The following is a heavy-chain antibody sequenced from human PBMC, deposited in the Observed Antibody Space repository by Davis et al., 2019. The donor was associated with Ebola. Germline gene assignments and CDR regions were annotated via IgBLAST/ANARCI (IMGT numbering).Heavy chain of an antibody. Sequence: SETLSLTCTVSGGSIRTSNYYGAWIRQPPGKGLEWIASIYYTGSTFFNASLKSRVTISVDTSSNQFSVKLNSVTAADTALYYCAIHIVGATRVFDFWGQGTLVTVSS. J-gene: IGHJ4*02. V-gene: IGHV4-39*01. D-gene: IGHD1-26*01. CDR3: AIHIVGATRVFDF. CDR2: IYYTGST. CDR1: GGSIRTSNYY.